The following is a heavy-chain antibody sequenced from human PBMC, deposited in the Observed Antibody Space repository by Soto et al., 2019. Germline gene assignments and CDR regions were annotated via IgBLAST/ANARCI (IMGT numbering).Heavy chain of an antibody. V-gene: IGHV4-39*01. CDR1: GVSISSSSYY. J-gene: IGHJ6*02. CDR3: ASFSETVPAATHPYYYYGMDV. CDR2: IYYSGST. D-gene: IGHD2-2*01. Sequence: PTETLSLTCTVSGVSISSSSYYWGWIRQPPGKVLEWIGSIYYSGSTYYNPSLKSRVTISVDTSKNQFSLKLSSVTAADTAVYYCASFSETVPAATHPYYYYGMDVWGQGTTVTLSS.